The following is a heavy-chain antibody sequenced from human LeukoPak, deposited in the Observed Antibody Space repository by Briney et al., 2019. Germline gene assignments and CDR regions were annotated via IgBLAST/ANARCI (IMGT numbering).Heavy chain of an antibody. Sequence: TGGSLRLSCSASGFTLSTYAMTWVRQAPGKGPEWVAVISYDGSKRHYGDSVKGRFLISRDNSKSTVFLQMTSPRPEDTAFYFCTKDSGPSSGVIIDTGFDSWGQGTLVTVST. CDR1: GFTLSTYA. J-gene: IGHJ4*02. D-gene: IGHD3-10*01. CDR2: ISYDGSKR. V-gene: IGHV3-30*18. CDR3: TKDSGPSSGVIIDTGFDS.